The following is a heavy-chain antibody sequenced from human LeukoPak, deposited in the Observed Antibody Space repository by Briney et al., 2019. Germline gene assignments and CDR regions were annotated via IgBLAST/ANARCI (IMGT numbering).Heavy chain of an antibody. CDR3: ATASTTAYWFDP. D-gene: IGHD4-17*01. Sequence: ASVNVSCKVSGYTLTELSMHWVRQAPGKGLEWMGGFDPEDGETIYAQKFQGRVTMTEDTSTDTAYMELSSLRSEDTAVYYCATASTTAYWFDPWGQGTLVTVSS. J-gene: IGHJ5*02. CDR2: FDPEDGET. CDR1: GYTLTELS. V-gene: IGHV1-24*01.